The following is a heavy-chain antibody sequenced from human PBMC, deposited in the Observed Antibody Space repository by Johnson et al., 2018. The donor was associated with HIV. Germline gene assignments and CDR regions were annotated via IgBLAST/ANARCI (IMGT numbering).Heavy chain of an antibody. CDR2: ISYDGSNK. D-gene: IGHD4-23*01. CDR1: GFTFTNYA. CDR3: ATSSTVVTPHDI. Sequence: QVQLMESGGGVVQPGRSRRLSCAASGFTFTNYAMHWVRQAPGKGLEWVALISYDGSNKYYADSVKGRFTISRDNSKNTLYLQMNSLRAEDTAVYYCATSSTVVTPHDIWGQGTMVTVSS. J-gene: IGHJ3*02. V-gene: IGHV3-30*04.